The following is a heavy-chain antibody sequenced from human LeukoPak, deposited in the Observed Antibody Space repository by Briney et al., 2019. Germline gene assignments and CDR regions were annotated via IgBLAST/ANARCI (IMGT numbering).Heavy chain of an antibody. CDR2: IYYSGST. J-gene: IGHJ5*02. V-gene: IGHV4-59*12. Sequence: PSETLSLTCTVSGGSISSYYWSWIRQPPGKGLEWIGYIYYSGSTNYNPSLKSRVTISVDTSKNQFSLKLSSVTAADTAVYYCARVWMLYYDFWSGPMSDNWFDPWGQGTLVTVSS. CDR1: GGSISSYY. CDR3: ARVWMLYYDFWSGPMSDNWFDP. D-gene: IGHD3-3*01.